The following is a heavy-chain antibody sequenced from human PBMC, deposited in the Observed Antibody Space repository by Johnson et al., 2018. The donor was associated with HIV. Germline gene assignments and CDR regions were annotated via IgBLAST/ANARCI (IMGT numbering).Heavy chain of an antibody. Sequence: VQLVESGGGVVRPGGSQRLFCEASGFTFGEYAMSWFRQAPGKGPEWVGFIRSEGYGGTTEYAASVNGRFTISRDDSKSIAYLQMNSLQVEDTAVYYCTRVPRKGVSPDAFDIWGQGTMVTVSS. CDR1: GFTFGEYA. V-gene: IGHV3-49*03. CDR3: TRVPRKGVSPDAFDI. CDR2: IRSEGYGGTT. J-gene: IGHJ3*02.